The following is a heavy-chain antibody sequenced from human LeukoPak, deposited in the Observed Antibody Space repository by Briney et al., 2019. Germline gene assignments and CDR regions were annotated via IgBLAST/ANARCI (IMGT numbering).Heavy chain of an antibody. CDR1: GFDFSHYG. J-gene: IGHJ4*02. D-gene: IGHD5-24*01. CDR2: FSGTSTLT. Sequence: GGSLRLSCAASGFDFSHYGMSWVRQSPGKGLEWVSTFSGTSTLTYYADSVKGRFTISRDDSKNVLYLQMNSLRDEDTAVYYCAKMDYGDYWGQGTLVTVSS. V-gene: IGHV3-23*01. CDR3: AKMDYGDY.